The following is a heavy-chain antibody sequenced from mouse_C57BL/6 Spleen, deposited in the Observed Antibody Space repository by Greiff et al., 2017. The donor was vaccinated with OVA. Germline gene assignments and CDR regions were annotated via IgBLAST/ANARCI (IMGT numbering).Heavy chain of an antibody. V-gene: IGHV1-82*01. J-gene: IGHJ4*01. Sequence: VQLQQSGPELVKPGASVKISCKASGYAFSSSWMNWVKQRPGKGLEWIGRIYPGDGDTNYNGKFKGKATLTADKSSSTAYMQLSSLTSEDSAVYFCARGPIRGAMDYWGQGTSVTVSS. CDR3: ARGPIRGAMDY. CDR2: IYPGDGDT. CDR1: GYAFSSSW.